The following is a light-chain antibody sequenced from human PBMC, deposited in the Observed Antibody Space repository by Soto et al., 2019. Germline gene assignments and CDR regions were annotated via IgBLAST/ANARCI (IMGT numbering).Light chain of an antibody. J-gene: IGKJ4*02. Sequence: EIVMTQSPVTLSVSPGERATLSCRASQSINRKLAGYQQRPGQAPRLLISDASISATGIPARFSGSGSGTEFPLPICSLQLEDFAVYYCKQYDSWSPLAFGGGTRVEIK. V-gene: IGKV3-15*01. CDR1: QSINRK. CDR2: DAS. CDR3: KQYDSWSPLA.